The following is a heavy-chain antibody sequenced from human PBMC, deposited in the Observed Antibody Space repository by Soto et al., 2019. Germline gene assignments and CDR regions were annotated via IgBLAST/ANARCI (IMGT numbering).Heavy chain of an antibody. CDR1: GFTFGDYD. J-gene: IGHJ4*02. V-gene: IGHV3-49*05. Sequence: EVQLVESGGGLVKPGRSLRLSCTASGFTFGDYDMSWFRQAPGKGLEWVGFIRSKAYGGTTEYAASVKGRFTISRDDSKSIAYLQMNSLKTEDTAVYYCTSGSMIAGYWGQGTLVTVSS. D-gene: IGHD3-22*01. CDR2: IRSKAYGGTT. CDR3: TSGSMIAGY.